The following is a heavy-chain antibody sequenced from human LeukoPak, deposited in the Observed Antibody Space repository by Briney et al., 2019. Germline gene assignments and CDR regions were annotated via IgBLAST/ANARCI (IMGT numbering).Heavy chain of an antibody. V-gene: IGHV3-7*01. D-gene: IGHD4-17*01. CDR3: ARGHTAVTRHFDF. CDR2: IKRDGSNK. CDR1: DFSFSTYW. J-gene: IGHJ4*02. Sequence: GGSLRLSCATSDFSFSTYWMSWVRQAPGKGLEWVASIKRDGSNKYYADSVKGRFTISRDNSKNTLYLQMNSLRAEDTAVYYCARGHTAVTRHFDFWGQGTLVTVSS.